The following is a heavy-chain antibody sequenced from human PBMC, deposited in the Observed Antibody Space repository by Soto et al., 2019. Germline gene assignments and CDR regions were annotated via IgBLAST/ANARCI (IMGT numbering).Heavy chain of an antibody. J-gene: IGHJ4*02. Sequence: SETLSLPCTVSGGSISNAAYSWSWLRQPPGKGLEWIGYIYPSGMPFYNPSLRSRVTISIDRSNDQFSLNLKSVTAADTAVYYCARERGGYGLFDSWGQGTLVTVSS. CDR2: IYPSGMP. D-gene: IGHD5-18*01. CDR3: ARERGGYGLFDS. V-gene: IGHV4-30-2*01. CDR1: GGSISNAAYS.